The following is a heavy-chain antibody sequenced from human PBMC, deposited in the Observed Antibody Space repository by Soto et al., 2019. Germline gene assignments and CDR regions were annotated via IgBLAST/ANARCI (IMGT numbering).Heavy chain of an antibody. CDR1: GYSFTSYW. J-gene: IGHJ6*02. V-gene: IGHV5-51*01. CDR3: AKSEQHNYYYYGMDV. CDR2: IYPGDSDT. Sequence: GESLKISCKGSGYSFTSYWIGWVRQMPGKGLECMGIIYPGDSDTRYSPSFQGQVTISADKSISTAYLQMNSLRAEDTALYYCAKSEQHNYYYYGMDVWGQGTTVTVSS.